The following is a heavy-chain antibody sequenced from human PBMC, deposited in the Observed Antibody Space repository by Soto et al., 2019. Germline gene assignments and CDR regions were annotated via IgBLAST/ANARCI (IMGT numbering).Heavy chain of an antibody. CDR2: IKHSGSS. CDR1: AGSFSHYY. D-gene: IGHD6-19*01. V-gene: IGHV4-34*01. J-gene: IGHJ3*02. CDR3: ARGGSSDWQVALDI. Sequence: QVQQQAWGAGLLKPSETLSLTCAVYAGSFSHYYWNWIRQSPGKGLEWIGKIKHSGSSNYNPSLRSLVSISVDMSKNQFSLRLTSVTAADTAVYYCARGGSSDWQVALDIWGQGTMVTVSS.